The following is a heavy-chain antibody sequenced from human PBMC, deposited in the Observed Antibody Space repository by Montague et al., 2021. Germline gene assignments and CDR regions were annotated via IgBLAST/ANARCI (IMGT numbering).Heavy chain of an antibody. D-gene: IGHD3-10*01. V-gene: IGHV4-59*08. CDR2: MFYGGAT. CDR3: AKQDYFVSGTSYNGFDP. CDR1: SGSIFHAH. Sequence: SETLPLTCTVSSGSIFHAHWSWVRQPPGKGLEWLGFMFYGGATSNNPSLKSRVTMSIDTSTNQFYLKLSFVTAADTAVYYCAKQDYFVSGTSYNGFDPWGQGIMVTVSS. J-gene: IGHJ5*02.